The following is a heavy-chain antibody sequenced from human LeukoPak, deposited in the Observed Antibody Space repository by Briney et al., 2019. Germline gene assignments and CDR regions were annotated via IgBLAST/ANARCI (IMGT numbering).Heavy chain of an antibody. CDR3: ARVTTVTTFDY. CDR2: IYHSGTT. D-gene: IGHD4-17*01. CDR1: GDSISSGGYS. Sequence: SETLSLTCAVSGDSISSGGYSWSWIRQPPGKSLEWIGYIYHSGTTYYNPSLKSRVTISVDRSKNQFSLKLSSVTAADTAVYYCARVTTVTTFDYWGQGTLVTVSS. V-gene: IGHV4-30-2*01. J-gene: IGHJ4*02.